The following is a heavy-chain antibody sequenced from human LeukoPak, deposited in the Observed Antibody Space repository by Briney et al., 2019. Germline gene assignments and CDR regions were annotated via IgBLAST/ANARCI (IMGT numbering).Heavy chain of an antibody. V-gene: IGHV3-48*03. CDR3: ARDLWFGELFLDY. J-gene: IGHJ4*02. CDR1: GFTLSSYE. CDR2: ISGSGGTT. D-gene: IGHD3-10*01. Sequence: GGSLRLSCAAAGFTLSSYEMNWVRQAPGKGLEWISYISGSGGTTHFADSVQGRFTISRDNAKNSLYLQMNSLRAEDTAVYYCARDLWFGELFLDYWGQGTLVTVSS.